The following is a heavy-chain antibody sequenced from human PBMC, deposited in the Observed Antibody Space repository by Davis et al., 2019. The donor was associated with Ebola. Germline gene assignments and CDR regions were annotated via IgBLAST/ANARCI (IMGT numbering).Heavy chain of an antibody. CDR1: RYTFTSYY. CDR2: INPSGGST. Sequence: AASVTVSCMASRYTFTSYYMHWVRQAPGQGLEWMGIINPSGGSTSYAQKFRGRATMTRDTSTSTVYMELSSLRSEETAVYYCARGGLKYQTQGVRSFDYWGQGTLVTVSS. V-gene: IGHV1-46*03. J-gene: IGHJ4*02. CDR3: ARGGLKYQTQGVRSFDY. D-gene: IGHD2-2*01.